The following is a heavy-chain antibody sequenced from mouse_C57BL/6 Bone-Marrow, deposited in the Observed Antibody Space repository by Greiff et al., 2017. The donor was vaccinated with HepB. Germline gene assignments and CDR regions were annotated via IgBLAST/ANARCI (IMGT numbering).Heavy chain of an antibody. Sequence: QVTLKVSGPGLLQSSQTLSLTCSFSGFSLSTSGMGVSWIRHPSGEGLEWLAHIYWDDDKRYNPSLKSRLTISKDTSRNQVFLKITSVDTADTATDYCARRAAYYSNLWYFDVWGTGTTVTVSS. CDR3: ARRAAYYSNLWYFDV. CDR1: GFSLSTSGMG. J-gene: IGHJ1*03. CDR2: IYWDDDK. V-gene: IGHV8-12*01. D-gene: IGHD2-5*01.